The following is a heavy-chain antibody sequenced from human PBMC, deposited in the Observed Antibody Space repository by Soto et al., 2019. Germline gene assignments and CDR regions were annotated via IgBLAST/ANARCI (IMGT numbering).Heavy chain of an antibody. CDR2: IYYSGST. J-gene: IGHJ3*02. V-gene: IGHV4-59*01. Sequence: ASETLSLTCTVSGGSISSYYWSWIRQPPGKGLEWIGYIYYSGSTNYNPSLKSRVTISVDTSKNQFSLKLSSVTAADTAVYYCASRYGSAFDIWGQGTMVTVSS. CDR1: GGSISSYY. CDR3: ASRYGSAFDI. D-gene: IGHD3-10*01.